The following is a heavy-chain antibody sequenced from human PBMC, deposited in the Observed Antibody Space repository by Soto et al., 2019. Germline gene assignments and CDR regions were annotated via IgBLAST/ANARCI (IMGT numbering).Heavy chain of an antibody. CDR3: ARDRKGGFVMDV. D-gene: IGHD3-16*01. CDR2: TYYRSKWYN. CDR1: GDSVSSNSAA. J-gene: IGHJ6*02. V-gene: IGHV6-1*01. Sequence: SQTLSLTCVISGDSVSSNSAAWKCIMRSPSRGLEWLGRTYYRSKWYNDYAVSVKGRTSINPDTSKNLFSLQLNSVTPEDTAVYYCARDRKGGFVMDVWGQGTTVTVSS.